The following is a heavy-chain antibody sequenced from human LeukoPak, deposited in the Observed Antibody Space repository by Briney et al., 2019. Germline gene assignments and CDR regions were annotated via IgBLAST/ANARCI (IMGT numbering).Heavy chain of an antibody. J-gene: IGHJ4*02. Sequence: ASVKVSCKASGYTFTSYDINWVRQATGQGLEWMGWMNPNSGNTGYAQKFQGRVTMTTDTSTSTAYMELRSLRSDDTAVYYCARDRRYCSGGSCYPFDYWGQGTLVTVSS. D-gene: IGHD2-15*01. V-gene: IGHV1-8*02. CDR3: ARDRRYCSGGSCYPFDY. CDR1: GYTFTSYD. CDR2: MNPNSGNT.